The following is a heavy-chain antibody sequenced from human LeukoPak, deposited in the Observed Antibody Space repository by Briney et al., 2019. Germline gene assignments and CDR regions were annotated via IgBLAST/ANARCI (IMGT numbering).Heavy chain of an antibody. D-gene: IGHD1-26*01. CDR1: GFTFDGHA. Sequence: GGSLRLSCAASGFTFDGHAMHWVRQAPGKGLEWVSGISWNSGSIGYADSVKGRFTISRDNAKNSLYLQMNSLRAEDTAIYYCAKKYSTGLDPWGQGTLVTVSS. J-gene: IGHJ5*02. CDR2: ISWNSGSI. V-gene: IGHV3-9*01. CDR3: AKKYSTGLDP.